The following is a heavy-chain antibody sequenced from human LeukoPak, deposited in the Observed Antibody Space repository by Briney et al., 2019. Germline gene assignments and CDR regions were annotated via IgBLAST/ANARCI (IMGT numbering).Heavy chain of an antibody. CDR2: IKEDGSEK. Sequence: PGGSLRLSCAASGFSFSSYTMNWVRQAPGKGPEWVANIKEDGSEKSYVDSVKGRFTISRDNAKNSPYLEMDSLRVEDTAVYSCARGGVSRAAFDVWGQGTMVTVSS. CDR3: ARGGVSRAAFDV. J-gene: IGHJ3*01. CDR1: GFSFSSYT. V-gene: IGHV3-7*05.